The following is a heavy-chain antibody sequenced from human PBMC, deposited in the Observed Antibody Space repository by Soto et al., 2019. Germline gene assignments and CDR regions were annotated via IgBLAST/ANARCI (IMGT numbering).Heavy chain of an antibody. J-gene: IGHJ3*02. D-gene: IGHD2-21*01. CDR3: ATISFSALNMRAFDI. Sequence: PSETLSLTCTVSGGSISGYYWSWIRQPPGKRLEWIGYIDYYGSTNYNPSLKSRVTISVDTSKKQFSLNLGSVTAADTAVYYCATISFSALNMRAFDIWGRGTMVTVSS. CDR2: IDYYGST. V-gene: IGHV4-59*01. CDR1: GGSISGYY.